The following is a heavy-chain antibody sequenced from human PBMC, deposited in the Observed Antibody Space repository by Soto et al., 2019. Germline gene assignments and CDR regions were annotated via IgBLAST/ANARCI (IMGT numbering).Heavy chain of an antibody. CDR1: GGSISSSSYY. Sequence: QLQLQESGPGLVKPSETLSLTCSVYGGSISSSSYYWGWILQPPGNGLAWIGSIYSSGSIYYNPSLKSRVTISVDTSNNQFSLKLSSVTAADTAVYDCARQSSGWYNWFDPWGQGTLVTVSS. D-gene: IGHD6-19*01. CDR2: IYSSGSI. V-gene: IGHV4-39*01. CDR3: ARQSSGWYNWFDP. J-gene: IGHJ5*02.